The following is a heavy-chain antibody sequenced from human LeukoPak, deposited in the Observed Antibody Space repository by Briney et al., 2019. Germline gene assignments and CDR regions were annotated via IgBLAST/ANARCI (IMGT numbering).Heavy chain of an antibody. CDR1: GGSISSYY. D-gene: IGHD6-19*01. J-gene: IGHJ2*01. Sequence: SETLSLTCTVSGGSISSYYWSWIRQPPGKGLEWIGYIYYSGSTNYNPSLESRVTISVDTSKNQFSLKLSSVTAADTAVYYCARSPSSSGWYPYWYFDLWGRGTLVTVSS. CDR3: ARSPSSSGWYPYWYFDL. V-gene: IGHV4-59*08. CDR2: IYYSGST.